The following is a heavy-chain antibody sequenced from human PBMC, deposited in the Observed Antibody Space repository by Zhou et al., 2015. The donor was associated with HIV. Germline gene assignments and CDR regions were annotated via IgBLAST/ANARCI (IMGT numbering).Heavy chain of an antibody. J-gene: IGHJ6*01. CDR1: GGTFSTHG. D-gene: IGHD3-10*01. Sequence: QVQLVQSGAEVKKPGSSVKVSCKASGGTFSTHGISWVRQAPGQGLEWMGGIIPILGTAKYPQKLQGRVTITADRSTSTAYMDLRSLRLEDTAVYYCARGKLLWFGGSGHYVMDVWGQGTTVTVSS. CDR3: ARGKLLWFGGSGHYVMDV. V-gene: IGHV1-69*06. CDR2: IIPILGTA.